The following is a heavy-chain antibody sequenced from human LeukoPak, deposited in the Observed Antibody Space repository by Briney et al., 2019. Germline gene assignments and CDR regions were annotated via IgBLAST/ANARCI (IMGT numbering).Heavy chain of an antibody. CDR1: GYSISSGYY. V-gene: IGHV4-38-2*02. CDR2: IYHSGRT. CDR3: ARDSSTGEADY. Sequence: SETMSLTCTVSGYSISSGYYWGWIRQPPGKGLEWIGSIYHSGRTYYNPSLKSRVTISVDTSKNQFSLKLSSVTAADTAVYYCARDSSTGEADYWGQGTLVTVSS. D-gene: IGHD7-27*01. J-gene: IGHJ4*02.